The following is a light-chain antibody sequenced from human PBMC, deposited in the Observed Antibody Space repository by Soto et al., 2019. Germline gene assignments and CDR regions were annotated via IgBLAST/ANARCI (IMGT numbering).Light chain of an antibody. CDR2: AAS. Sequence: DIQMTQSPSSLSASVGDTVTITCRASQGISSSLAWYQQKAGKVPDLLLYAASTLQSGVPSHFSGSGSGTDFTLTISSLQPEDVATYYCQEYYRPPYTFGPGARVESK. J-gene: IGKJ3*01. CDR1: QGISSS. CDR3: QEYYRPPYT. V-gene: IGKV1-27*01.